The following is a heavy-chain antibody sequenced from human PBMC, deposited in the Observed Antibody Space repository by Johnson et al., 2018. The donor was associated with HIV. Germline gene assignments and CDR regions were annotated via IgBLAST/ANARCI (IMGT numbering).Heavy chain of an antibody. Sequence: EVQLVESGGGLVKPGGSLRLSCAASGFTFDDYGMSWVRQAPGKGLEWVSGINWNGGGTGYVDSVKGRFTISRDNSKNTVYLQMNSLRVEDTAVYYCARDRGLDAFDIWGQGTMVTVSS. CDR1: GFTFDDYG. CDR3: ARDRGLDAFDI. J-gene: IGHJ3*02. V-gene: IGHV3-20*04. D-gene: IGHD3-10*01. CDR2: INWNGGGT.